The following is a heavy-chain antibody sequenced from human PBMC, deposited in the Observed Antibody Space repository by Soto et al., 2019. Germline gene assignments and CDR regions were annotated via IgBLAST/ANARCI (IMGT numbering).Heavy chain of an antibody. J-gene: IGHJ6*02. CDR2: ISYDGSNK. D-gene: IGHD5-18*01. CDR3: AMWIQPSYYYYGMDV. V-gene: IGHV3-30-3*01. CDR1: GFTFSSYA. Sequence: PGGSLRLSCAASGFTFSSYAMHRVRQAPGKGLEWVAVISYDGSNKYYADSVKGRFTISRDNSKNTLYLQMNSLRAEDTAVYYCAMWIQPSYYYYGMDVWGQGTTVTVSS.